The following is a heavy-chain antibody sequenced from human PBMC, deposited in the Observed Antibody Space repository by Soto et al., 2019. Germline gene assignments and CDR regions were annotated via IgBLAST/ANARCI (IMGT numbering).Heavy chain of an antibody. D-gene: IGHD3-16*01. CDR1: GVSSTSFY. J-gene: IGHJ4*02. Sequence: QVRLQESGPGLVRPSGTLSLTCTVSGVSSTSFYWSWIRQSPGKGLEWIGYIFDNGDVKYNPSLMSRLTMSIDMSKNEFSLRLKSVTAADTAMYYCARGWGSKWYYFDSWGEGTLVTVSS. V-gene: IGHV4-59*01. CDR2: IFDNGDV. CDR3: ARGWGSKWYYFDS.